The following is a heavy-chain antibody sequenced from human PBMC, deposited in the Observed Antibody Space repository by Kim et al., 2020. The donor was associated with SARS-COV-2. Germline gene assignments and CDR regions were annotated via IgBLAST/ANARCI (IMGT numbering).Heavy chain of an antibody. V-gene: IGHV1-18*01. J-gene: IGHJ5*02. CDR3: AREDGSRTTYNWFDP. CDR2: ISAYNGNT. CDR1: GYTFTSYG. D-gene: IGHD6-13*01. Sequence: ASVKVSCKASGYTFTSYGISWVRQAPGQGPEWMGWISAYNGNTNYAQKLQGRVTMTTDTSTSTAYMELRSLRSDDTAVYYCAREDGSRTTYNWFDPWGQGTLVTVSS.